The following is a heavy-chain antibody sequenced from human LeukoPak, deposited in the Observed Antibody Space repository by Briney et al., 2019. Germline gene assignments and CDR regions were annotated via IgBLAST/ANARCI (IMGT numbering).Heavy chain of an antibody. D-gene: IGHD3-3*01. J-gene: IGHJ4*02. V-gene: IGHV1-2*02. CDR2: INPNSGGT. CDR3: ARADVRYDFWSGYYHYFDY. Sequence: ASVKVSCKASGYTFTGYYMHWVRQAPGQGLEWMGWINPNSGGTNYAQKFQGRVTMTRDTSISTAYMELSRLRSDDTAVYYCARADVRYDFWSGYYHYFDYWGQGTLVTVSS. CDR1: GYTFTGYY.